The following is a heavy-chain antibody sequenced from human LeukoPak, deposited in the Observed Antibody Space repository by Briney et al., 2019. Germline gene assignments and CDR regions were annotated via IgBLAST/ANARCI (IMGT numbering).Heavy chain of an antibody. J-gene: IGHJ4*02. CDR3: ARAVYRSYGPFDY. D-gene: IGHD5-12*01. CDR2: IKQDGSEK. V-gene: IGHV3-7*01. CDR1: GFTFTYAY. Sequence: PGGSLRLSCAASGFTFTYAYMSWVRQAPGKGLEWVANIKQDGSEKYYVDSVKGRFTISRDNAKNSLYLQMNSLRAEDMAVYYCARAVYRSYGPFDYWGQGTLVAASS.